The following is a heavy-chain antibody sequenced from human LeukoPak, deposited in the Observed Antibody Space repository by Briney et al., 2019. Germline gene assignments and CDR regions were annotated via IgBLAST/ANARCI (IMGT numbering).Heavy chain of an antibody. V-gene: IGHV4-34*01. Sequence: SETLSLTCAVYGGSFSGYYWSWIRQPPGKGLEWIGEINHSGSTNYNPSLKSRVTISFYTSKNQFSLKLSSVTAADTALYYCARSLYYYGSDSFDIWGQGTMVTVSS. J-gene: IGHJ3*02. CDR1: GGSFSGYY. CDR2: INHSGST. D-gene: IGHD3-10*01. CDR3: ARSLYYYGSDSFDI.